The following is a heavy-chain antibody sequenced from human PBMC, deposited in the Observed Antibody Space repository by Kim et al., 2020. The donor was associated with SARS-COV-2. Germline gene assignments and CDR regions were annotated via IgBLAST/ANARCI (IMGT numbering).Heavy chain of an antibody. CDR1: GFTFSSYS. CDR2: ISSSSSTI. CDR3: ARDNDGYSYGHSFDY. J-gene: IGHJ4*02. Sequence: GGSLRLSCAASGFTFSSYSMNWVRQAPGKGLEWVSYISSSSSTIYYADSVKGRFTISRDNAKNSLYLQMNSLRDEDTAVYYCARDNDGYSYGHSFDYWGQGTLVTVSS. V-gene: IGHV3-48*02. D-gene: IGHD5-18*01.